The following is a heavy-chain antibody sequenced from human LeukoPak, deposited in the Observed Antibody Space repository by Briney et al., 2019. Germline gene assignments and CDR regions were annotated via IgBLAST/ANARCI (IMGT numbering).Heavy chain of an antibody. J-gene: IGHJ4*02. CDR3: ARDLGHCSGGSCYSWCYFDY. V-gene: IGHV3-33*01. D-gene: IGHD2-15*01. CDR1: GFTFSSYG. Sequence: PGGSLRLSCAASGFTFSSYGMHWVRQAPGKGLEWVAVIWSDGSKKYYAESVKGRFIISRDNSKNTLYLQMNSLTVEDTAVFYCARDLGHCSGGSCYSWCYFDYWGQGTLVTVSS. CDR2: IWSDGSKK.